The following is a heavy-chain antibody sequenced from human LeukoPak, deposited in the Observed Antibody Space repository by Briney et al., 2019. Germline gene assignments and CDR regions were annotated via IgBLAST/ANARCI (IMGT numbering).Heavy chain of an antibody. D-gene: IGHD3-22*01. CDR1: GLTFSSYA. Sequence: GGSLRLSCAASGLTFSSYAMSWVRQAPGKGLEWVSAISGSGGGTYYADPVKGRFTISRDNSKNTLYLQMNSLRAEDTAVYYCAEPEGGYYDIRPDWGQGTLVTVSS. V-gene: IGHV3-23*01. CDR3: AEPEGGYYDIRPD. J-gene: IGHJ4*02. CDR2: ISGSGGGT.